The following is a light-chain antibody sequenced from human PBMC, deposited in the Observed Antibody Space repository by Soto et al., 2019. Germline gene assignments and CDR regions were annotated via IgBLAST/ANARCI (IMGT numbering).Light chain of an antibody. CDR1: SSNIGAGYD. CDR3: QSYDSSLSDWV. Sequence: QSVLTQPPSVSGAPGQRVTISCSESSSNIGAGYDVHWYQQLPGTAPKLLIYGNSNRPSGVPDRFSGSKSGTSASLASTGLQAEDESDYYCQSYDSSLSDWVFGGGTKLTVL. J-gene: IGLJ3*02. V-gene: IGLV1-40*01. CDR2: GNS.